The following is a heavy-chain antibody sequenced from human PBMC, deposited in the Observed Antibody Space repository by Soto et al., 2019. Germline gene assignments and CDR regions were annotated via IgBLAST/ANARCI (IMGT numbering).Heavy chain of an antibody. D-gene: IGHD1-1*01. CDR3: ARGPRPSSAGTGAY. CDR1: GFDSDYYW. V-gene: IGHV3-74*01. CDR2: MDPDGTTT. J-gene: IGHJ1*01. Sequence: AGSLSLFSELSGFDSDYYWIQLFRQSPGKGLEWVSRMDPDGTTTNYADAVKGRFSVSRDNAKKTMYLQMNSLTADDTALYYCARGPRPSSAGTGAYWGQGTLVTVSS.